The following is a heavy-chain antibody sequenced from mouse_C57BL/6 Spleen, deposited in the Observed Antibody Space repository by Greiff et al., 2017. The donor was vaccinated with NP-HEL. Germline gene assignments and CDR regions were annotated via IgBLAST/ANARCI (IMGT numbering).Heavy chain of an antibody. CDR3: ARSGDYGFDY. J-gene: IGHJ2*01. D-gene: IGHD2-4*01. CDR2: INPGSGGT. Sequence: VQLQQSGAELVRPGTSVKVSCKASGYAFTNYLIEWVKQRPGQGLEWIGVINPGSGGTNYNEKFKGKATLTADESSSTAYMQLSSLTSEDSAVYFCARSGDYGFDYWGQGTTLTVSS. CDR1: GYAFTNYL. V-gene: IGHV1-54*01.